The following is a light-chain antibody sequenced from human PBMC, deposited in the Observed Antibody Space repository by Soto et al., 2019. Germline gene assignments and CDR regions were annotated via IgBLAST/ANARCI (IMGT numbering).Light chain of an antibody. CDR3: QQFNNYPLT. Sequence: AFQLSQSRSSLSASVGDRAPITCRASQDISTYLAWYQQKPGKAPELLIYDASSLESGVQSRFSGSGSGTDFTLTISSLQPEDFATYYCQQFNNYPLTFGGGNKLDIK. J-gene: IGKJ4*01. CDR2: DAS. CDR1: QDISTY. V-gene: IGKV1D-13*01.